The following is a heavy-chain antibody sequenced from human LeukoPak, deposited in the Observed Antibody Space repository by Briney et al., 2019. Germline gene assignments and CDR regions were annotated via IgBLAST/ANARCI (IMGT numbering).Heavy chain of an antibody. CDR2: INTNTGSP. Sequence: ALVKVSCKASGYTFTSYAMNWVRQASGQGLEWMGWINTNTGSPTYAQGFTGRFVFSLDTSVTTAYLQISSLKAEDTAVYYCARAGLAIFYYYMDVWGKGTTVTVSS. V-gene: IGHV7-4-1*02. J-gene: IGHJ6*03. D-gene: IGHD3-3*02. CDR3: ARAGLAIFYYYMDV. CDR1: GYTFTSYA.